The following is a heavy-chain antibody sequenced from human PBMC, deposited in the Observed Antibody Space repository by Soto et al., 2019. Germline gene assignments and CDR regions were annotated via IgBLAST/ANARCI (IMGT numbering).Heavy chain of an antibody. CDR2: IDWDDDK. CDR1: GFSLSTSGMC. V-gene: IGHV2-70*11. Sequence: GPTLVNPTQTLTLTCTFSGFSLSTSGMCASWIRQPPGKALEWLARIDWDDDKYYSTSLKTRLTISKDTSKNQVVLTMTNMDPVDTATYYCARIVAGLDAFDSWGQGTMVTVAS. D-gene: IGHD6-19*01. J-gene: IGHJ3*02. CDR3: ARIVAGLDAFDS.